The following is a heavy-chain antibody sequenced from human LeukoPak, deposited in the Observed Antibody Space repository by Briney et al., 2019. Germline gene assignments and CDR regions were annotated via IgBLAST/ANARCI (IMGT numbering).Heavy chain of an antibody. CDR3: ANAPGELAAGEEYYFDY. CDR1: GFTFSSYA. J-gene: IGHJ4*02. V-gene: IGHV3-23*01. CDR2: ISGSGGST. Sequence: GGSLRLSCAASGFTFSSYAMSWVRQAPGKGLEWVSAISGSGGSTCYADSVKGRFTISRDNSKNTLYLQMNSLRAEDTAVYYCANAPGELAAGEEYYFDYWGQGTLVTVSS. D-gene: IGHD6-13*01.